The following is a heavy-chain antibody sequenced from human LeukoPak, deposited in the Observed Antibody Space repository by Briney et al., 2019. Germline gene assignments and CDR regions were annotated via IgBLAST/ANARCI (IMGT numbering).Heavy chain of an antibody. CDR1: GYTLTELS. J-gene: IGHJ4*02. CDR2: FDPEDGET. V-gene: IGHV1-24*01. CDR3: ATGRFDSSGYYYRINYFDY. D-gene: IGHD3-22*01. Sequence: ASVKVSCKVSGYTLTELSMHWVRQAPGKGLEWMGGFDPEDGETIYAQKFQCRVTMTEDTSTDTAYMELSSLRSEDTAVYYCATGRFDSSGYYYRINYFDYWGQGTLVTVSS.